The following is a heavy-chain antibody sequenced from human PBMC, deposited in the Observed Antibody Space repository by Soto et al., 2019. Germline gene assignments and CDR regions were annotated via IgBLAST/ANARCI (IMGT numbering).Heavy chain of an antibody. CDR2: IKEDGSEK. CDR1: GFTFSSYW. CDR3: ARDLRASSAS. V-gene: IGHV3-7*01. J-gene: IGHJ5*02. D-gene: IGHD3-22*01. Sequence: GGSLRLSCADSGFTFSSYWMSWVRQAPGKGLEWVANIKEDGSEKSYVDAVKGRFTISRDNVENSLYLQMNSLRAEDTAVYYCARDLRASSASWGQGTLVTVSS.